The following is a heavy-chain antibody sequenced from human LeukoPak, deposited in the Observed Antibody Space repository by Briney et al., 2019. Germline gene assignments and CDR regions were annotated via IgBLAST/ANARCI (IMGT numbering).Heavy chain of an antibody. CDR3: ARPRGSSWYWFDP. CDR1: GFTFSSYS. D-gene: IGHD6-13*01. J-gene: IGHJ5*02. Sequence: GRSLRLSCAASGFTFSSYSMNWVRQAPGKGLEWVSSISSSSSYIYYADSVEGRFTISRDNAKNSLYLQMNSLRAEDTAVYYCARPRGSSWYWFDPWGQGTLVTVSS. V-gene: IGHV3-21*01. CDR2: ISSSSSYI.